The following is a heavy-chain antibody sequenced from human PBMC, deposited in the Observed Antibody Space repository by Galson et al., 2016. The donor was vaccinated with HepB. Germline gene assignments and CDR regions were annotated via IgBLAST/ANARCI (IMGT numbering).Heavy chain of an antibody. Sequence: SLRLSCAASGFTFATYAMSWVRQAPGKGLEWVSAISSSTGSTYYADSVKGRFTISRDNSRRMLFLQMNSLRAEDTAVYYCASTPGDTSRDHFYSYYGLDVWGQGTTVTVSS. J-gene: IGHJ6*02. CDR3: ASTPGDTSRDHFYSYYGLDV. D-gene: IGHD3-16*01. CDR1: GFTFATYA. CDR2: ISSSTGST. V-gene: IGHV3-23*01.